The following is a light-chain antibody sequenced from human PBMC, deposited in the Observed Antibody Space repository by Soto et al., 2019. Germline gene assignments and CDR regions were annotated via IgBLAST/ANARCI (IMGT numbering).Light chain of an antibody. Sequence: DIQMTQSPSTLSASVGDRVTITCRASQSISSWLAWYQQRPGKAPKLLIYKASTLKSGVPSRFSGSGSGTEFTLTISSLQPDDFAAYYCQQYKSYSRTFGQGTKVDI. CDR2: KAS. CDR3: QQYKSYSRT. V-gene: IGKV1-5*03. J-gene: IGKJ1*01. CDR1: QSISSW.